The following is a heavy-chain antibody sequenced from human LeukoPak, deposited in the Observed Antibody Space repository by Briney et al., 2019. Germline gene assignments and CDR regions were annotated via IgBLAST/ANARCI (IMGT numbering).Heavy chain of an antibody. CDR2: IIPIFGTA. CDR3: ARTFWDYGDYGADY. J-gene: IGHJ4*02. D-gene: IGHD4-17*01. V-gene: IGHV1-69*05. CDR1: GGTFSSYA. Sequence: SVKVSCKASGGTFSSYAISWVRQAPGQGLEWMGRIIPIFGTANYAQKFQGRVTITTDESTSTAYMELSSLRSEDTAVYYCARTFWDYGDYGADYWGQGTLVTVSS.